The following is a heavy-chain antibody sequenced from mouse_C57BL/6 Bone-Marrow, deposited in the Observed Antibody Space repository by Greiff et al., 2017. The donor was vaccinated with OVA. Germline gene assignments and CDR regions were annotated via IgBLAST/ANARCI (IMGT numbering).Heavy chain of an antibody. J-gene: IGHJ3*01. D-gene: IGHD1-1*01. CDR3: ARLSHYYGSPWFAY. CDR1: GFTFSDYG. Sequence: EVKLMESGGGLVQPGGSLKLSCAASGFTFSDYGMAWVRQAPRKGPEWVAFISNLAYSIYYADTVTGRFTISRENAKNTLYLEMSRLRSEDTAMYYCARLSHYYGSPWFAYWGQGTLVTVSA. V-gene: IGHV5-15*01. CDR2: ISNLAYSI.